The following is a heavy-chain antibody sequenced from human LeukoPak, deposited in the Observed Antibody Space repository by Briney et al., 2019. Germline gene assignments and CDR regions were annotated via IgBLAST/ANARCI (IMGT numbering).Heavy chain of an antibody. CDR2: ISYLGDDQ. CDR3: AKDRSSGPHYYYGMDV. D-gene: IGHD6-25*01. J-gene: IGHJ6*02. CDR1: GFNFRSYG. Sequence: GGSLRLSCAASGFNFRSYGMHWVRQAPGKGLEWVAVISYLGDDQFYAESVKGRFTISRDNSNKRVFLQMNSLRGDDTAVYYCAKDRSSGPHYYYGMDVWGRGTTVIVSS. V-gene: IGHV3-30*18.